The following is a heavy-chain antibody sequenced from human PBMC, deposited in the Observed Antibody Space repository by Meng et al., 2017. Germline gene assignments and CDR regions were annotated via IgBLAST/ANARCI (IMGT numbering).Heavy chain of an antibody. V-gene: IGHV2-5*02. J-gene: IGHJ4*02. CDR2: IYWDDDK. CDR1: GLSLSTRGVG. CDR3: AHSPYDETSGVFYFDY. D-gene: IGHD3-22*01. Sequence: QIPLKESGPPLVNPPQTLTLPCSLPGLSLSTRGVGVAWIRQPPGKALEWLALIYWDDDKRYSPSLKTRVTITKDTSKNQVVLTMTNMDPVDTGTYYCAHSPYDETSGVFYFDYWGQGTLVTVSS.